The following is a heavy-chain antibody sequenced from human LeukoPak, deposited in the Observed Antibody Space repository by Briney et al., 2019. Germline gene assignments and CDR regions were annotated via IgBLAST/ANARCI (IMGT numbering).Heavy chain of an antibody. J-gene: IGHJ4*02. V-gene: IGHV3-23*05. CDR2: IDISGGAT. D-gene: IGHD3-16*01. Sequence: GGSLRLSCVASGFPFSSHAMCWVRQAPGKGLEWVSSIDISGGATWYADSVRGRFTISRDNSKNTLYLQMTSLRVEDTALYYCASEIRPNDYWGQGTLVSVSS. CDR1: GFPFSSHA. CDR3: ASEIRPNDY.